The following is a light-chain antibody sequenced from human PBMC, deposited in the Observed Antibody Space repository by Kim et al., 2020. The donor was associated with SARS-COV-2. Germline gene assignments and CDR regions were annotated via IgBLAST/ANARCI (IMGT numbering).Light chain of an antibody. V-gene: IGLV2-14*04. Sequence: GQSITISCTGTSSDVGGYNYVSWYQQHPGKAPQLMIYDVTKRPSGVSNRFSGSKSGYTASLTISGLQAEDEAEYYCSSYTSSSTWVFGGGTQLTVL. CDR1: SSDVGGYNY. CDR2: DVT. J-gene: IGLJ3*02. CDR3: SSYTSSSTWV.